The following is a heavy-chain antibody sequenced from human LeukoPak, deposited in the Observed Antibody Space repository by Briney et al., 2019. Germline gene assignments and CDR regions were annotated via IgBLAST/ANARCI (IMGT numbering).Heavy chain of an antibody. Sequence: GGSLRLSCAASGFTFDDYAMHWVRHAPGKGLEWVSGISWNSGSIGYADSVKGRFTISRDNAKNSLYLQMNSLRAEDTAVYYCARSGTTYYYDSGTRIWGQGTMVTVSS. D-gene: IGHD3-22*01. CDR1: GFTFDDYA. CDR2: ISWNSGSI. J-gene: IGHJ3*02. V-gene: IGHV3-9*01. CDR3: ARSGTTYYYDSGTRI.